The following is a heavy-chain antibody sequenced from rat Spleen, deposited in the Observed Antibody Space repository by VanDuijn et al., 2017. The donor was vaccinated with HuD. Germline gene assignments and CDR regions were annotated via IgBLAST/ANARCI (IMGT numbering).Heavy chain of an antibody. CDR2: ISYDGSNT. CDR3: ARHSYSSYGEFDY. Sequence: EVQLVESGGALVQPGRSMKLSCAASGFIFTNYDMAWVRQAPTKGLEWVATISYDGSNTYYRDSVKGRFTISRDDAKSTLYLQMDSLRSEDTATYYCARHSYSSYGEFDYWGQGVMVTVSS. J-gene: IGHJ2*01. V-gene: IGHV5-29*01. CDR1: GFIFTNYD. D-gene: IGHD1-2*01.